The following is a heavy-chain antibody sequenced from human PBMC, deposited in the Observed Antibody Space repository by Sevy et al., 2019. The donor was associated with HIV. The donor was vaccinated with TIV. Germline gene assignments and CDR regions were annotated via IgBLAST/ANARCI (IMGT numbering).Heavy chain of an antibody. V-gene: IGHV4-4*02. Sequence: SETLSLTCAVSGDSISTSSWRSCVRQSPGKGLQWIGEIYHSGSTNYNPSLKSPVTISVDKSKNKFSVKLNSESAADTAVYYCARRVNLTGYSHYYYGMDVWGQGTTVTVSS. CDR2: IYHSGST. D-gene: IGHD3-9*01. CDR1: GDSISTSSW. CDR3: ARRVNLTGYSHYYYGMDV. J-gene: IGHJ6*02.